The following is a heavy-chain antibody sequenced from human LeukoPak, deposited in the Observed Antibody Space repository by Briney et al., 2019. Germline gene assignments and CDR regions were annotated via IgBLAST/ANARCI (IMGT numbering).Heavy chain of an antibody. J-gene: IGHJ4*02. Sequence: SETLSLTCTVSGGSISGYYWSWIRQPPGKGLEWIGEINHSGSTNYNPSLKSRVTISVDTSKNQFSLKLSSVTAADTAVYYCATPLGYGDPFDYWGQGTLVTVSS. V-gene: IGHV4-34*01. CDR1: GGSISGYY. D-gene: IGHD4-17*01. CDR2: INHSGST. CDR3: ATPLGYGDPFDY.